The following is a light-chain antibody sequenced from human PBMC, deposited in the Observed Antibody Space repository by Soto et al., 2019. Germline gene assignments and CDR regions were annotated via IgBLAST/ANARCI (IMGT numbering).Light chain of an antibody. V-gene: IGLV1-51*01. CDR1: SSNIGNNY. J-gene: IGLJ3*02. CDR2: DNN. CDR3: GTWDSSLSAGGV. Sequence: QSVLTQPPSVSAATGQTVTISCSGSSSNIGNNYVSWYQQLPGTAPKLLIYDNNKRPSGIPDRFSGSKSGTSATLGITGLQTGDEAYYYCGTWDSSLSAGGVFGGGTKVTVL.